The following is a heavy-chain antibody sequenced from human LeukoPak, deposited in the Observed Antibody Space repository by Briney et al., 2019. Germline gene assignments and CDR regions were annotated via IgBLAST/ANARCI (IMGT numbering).Heavy chain of an antibody. J-gene: IGHJ4*02. CDR2: IYYSGST. D-gene: IGHD3-10*01. V-gene: IGHV4-59*01. CDR1: GGSISSYY. CDR3: ARAGFGDHTDY. Sequence: SETLSLTCTVSGGSISSYYWSWIRQPPGKGLEWIGYIYYSGSTNHNPSLKSRVTISVDTSKNQFSLKLSSVTAADTAVYYCARAGFGDHTDYWGQGTLVTVSS.